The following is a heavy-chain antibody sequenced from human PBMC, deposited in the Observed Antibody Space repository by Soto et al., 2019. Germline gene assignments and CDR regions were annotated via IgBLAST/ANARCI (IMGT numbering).Heavy chain of an antibody. CDR1: GGSISSSNW. J-gene: IGHJ5*02. CDR2: IYHSGST. CDR3: ARRDRLDTAMVNEGENWFDP. V-gene: IGHV4-4*02. D-gene: IGHD5-18*01. Sequence: QVQLQESGPGLVKPSGTLSLTCAVSGGSISSSNWWSWVRQPPGKGLEWIGEIYHSGSTNYNPSHNTRVTISVDKSKNQSALKLSSVTAAGTAAYYCARRDRLDTAMVNEGENWFDPWGQGTLVTVSS.